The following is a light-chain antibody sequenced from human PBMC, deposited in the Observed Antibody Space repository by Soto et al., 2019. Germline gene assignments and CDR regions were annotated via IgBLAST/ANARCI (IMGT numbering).Light chain of an antibody. CDR2: DNN. J-gene: IGLJ2*01. CDR3: GTWDSSLSGVV. CDR1: SSTIVNNY. V-gene: IGLV1-51*01. Sequence: QSVLTQPPSVSAAPGQKVTISCSGSSSTIVNNYVSWYQQLPGTAPKLLIYDNNKRPSGIPDRFSGSKSGTSATLGITGLQTGDEADYYCGTWDSSLSGVVFGGGTKVTVL.